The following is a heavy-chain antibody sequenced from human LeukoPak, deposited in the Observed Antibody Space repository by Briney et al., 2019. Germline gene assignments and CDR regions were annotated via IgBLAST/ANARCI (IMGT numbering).Heavy chain of an antibody. CDR2: IKQDGSEK. CDR3: ASYIAAAGTWSRWFDP. CDR1: GFTFSSYW. V-gene: IGHV3-7*01. J-gene: IGHJ5*02. Sequence: PGGSLRLSCTASGFTFSSYWMSWVRQAPGKGLEWVANIKQDGSEKHYVDSVKGRFTTSRDNAKNSLYLQMNSLRAEDTAVYYCASYIAAAGTWSRWFDPWGQGTLVTVSS. D-gene: IGHD6-13*01.